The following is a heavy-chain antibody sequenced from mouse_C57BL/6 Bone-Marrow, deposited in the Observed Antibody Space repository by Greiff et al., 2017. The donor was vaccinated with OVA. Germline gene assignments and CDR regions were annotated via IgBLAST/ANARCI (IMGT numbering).Heavy chain of an antibody. CDR2: IHPNSGST. CDR1: GYTFTSYW. D-gene: IGHD2-5*01. Sequence: QVHVKQPGAELVKPGASVKLSCKASGYTFTSYWMHWVKQRPGQGLEWIGMIHPNSGSTNYNEKFKSKATLTVDKSSSTAYMQLSSLTSEDSSVYYCARFNYSKRYFDVWGTGTTVTVSS. J-gene: IGHJ1*03. V-gene: IGHV1-64*01. CDR3: ARFNYSKRYFDV.